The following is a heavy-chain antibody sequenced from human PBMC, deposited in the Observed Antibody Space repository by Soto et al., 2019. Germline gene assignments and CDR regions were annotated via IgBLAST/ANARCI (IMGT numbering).Heavy chain of an antibody. Sequence: PGGSLRLSCAASGFTFDDYAMHWVRQAPGKGLEWVSGISWNSGSIGYADSVKGRFTISRDNAKNSLYLQMNSLRAEDTALYYCARDGLLGYWGQGTLVTVSS. CDR3: ARDGLLGY. J-gene: IGHJ4*02. CDR1: GFTFDDYA. D-gene: IGHD5-18*01. CDR2: ISWNSGSI. V-gene: IGHV3-9*01.